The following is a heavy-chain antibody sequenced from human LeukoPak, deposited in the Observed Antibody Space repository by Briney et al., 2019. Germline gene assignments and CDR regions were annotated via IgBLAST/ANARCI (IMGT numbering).Heavy chain of an antibody. D-gene: IGHD1-26*01. Sequence: SQTPSLTCTVSGGSISSGDYYWSWIRQPPGKGLEWIGYIYYSGSTNYNPSLKSRVTISVDTSKNQFSLKLSSVTAADTAVYYCARGEWELRRGRTYAFDIWGQGTMVTVSS. CDR3: ARGEWELRRGRTYAFDI. V-gene: IGHV4-61*08. J-gene: IGHJ3*02. CDR2: IYYSGST. CDR1: GGSISSGDYY.